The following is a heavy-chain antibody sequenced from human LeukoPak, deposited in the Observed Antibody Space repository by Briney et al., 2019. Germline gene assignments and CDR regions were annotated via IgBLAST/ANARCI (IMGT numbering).Heavy chain of an antibody. D-gene: IGHD6-13*01. CDR3: ARAVTRQQLVGY. V-gene: IGHV1-2*02. J-gene: IGHJ4*02. CDR1: GYTFTAYY. CDR2: INPNSGGK. Sequence: ASVKVSCQASGYTFTAYYIHWVRQAPGQGLEWMGWINPNSGGKNYAQKFQGRVTMTRDTSISTAYMELSRLRSDDTAVYYCARAVTRQQLVGYWGQGTLVTVSS.